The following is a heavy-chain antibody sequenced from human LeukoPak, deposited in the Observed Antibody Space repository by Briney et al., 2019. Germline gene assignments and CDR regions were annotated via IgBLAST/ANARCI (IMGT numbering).Heavy chain of an antibody. CDR3: ASDWQGGATRSTFDI. J-gene: IGHJ3*02. D-gene: IGHD1-26*01. Sequence: PGGSLRLSCAASGFTFSSYWMHWVRQAPGKGLVWVSRINSDGSSTSYADSVKGRFTISRDNAKNTLYLQMNSLRAEDTAVYYCASDWQGGATRSTFDIWGQGTMVSVSS. CDR2: INSDGSST. V-gene: IGHV3-74*01. CDR1: GFTFSSYW.